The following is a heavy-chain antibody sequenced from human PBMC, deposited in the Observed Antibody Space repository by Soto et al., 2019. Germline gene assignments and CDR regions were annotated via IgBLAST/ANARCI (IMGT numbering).Heavy chain of an antibody. J-gene: IGHJ6*02. Sequence: ASVKVSCKASGYTFTGYYMHWVRQAPGQGLEWMGWINPNSGGTNYAQKFQGRVTMTRDTSISTAYMELSRLRSDDTAVYYCAVLGYCSGGSCYLARYYYYGMDVWGQGTTVT. CDR1: GYTFTGYY. V-gene: IGHV1-2*02. CDR2: INPNSGGT. D-gene: IGHD2-15*01. CDR3: AVLGYCSGGSCYLARYYYYGMDV.